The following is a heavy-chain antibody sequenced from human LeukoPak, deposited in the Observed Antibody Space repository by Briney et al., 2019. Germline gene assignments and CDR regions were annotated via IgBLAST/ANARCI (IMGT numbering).Heavy chain of an antibody. Sequence: GGSLRLSCAASGFTFSSYEMNWVRQAPGKGLEWVSYISSSGSTIYYADSVKGRFTISRDNAKNSLSLQMNSLRAEDTAVYYCARDTLSSSWYGTQPYFDYWGQGTLVTVSS. CDR1: GFTFSSYE. D-gene: IGHD6-13*01. V-gene: IGHV3-48*03. J-gene: IGHJ4*02. CDR3: ARDTLSSSWYGTQPYFDY. CDR2: ISSSGSTI.